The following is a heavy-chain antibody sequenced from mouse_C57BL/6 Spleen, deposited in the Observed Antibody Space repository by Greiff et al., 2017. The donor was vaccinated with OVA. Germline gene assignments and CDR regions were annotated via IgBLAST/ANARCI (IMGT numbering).Heavy chain of an antibody. CDR1: GYTFTDYN. CDR2: INPNNGGT. J-gene: IGHJ3*01. V-gene: IGHV1-18*01. D-gene: IGHD2-5*01. CDR3: VSNLFAY. Sequence: EVQLHQSGPELVKPGASVKIPCKASGYTFTDYNMDWVKQSHGKSLEWIGDINPNNGGTIYNQKFKGKATLTVDKSSSTAYMERRSLTSEDTAVYYCVSNLFAYWGKGTLVTVSA.